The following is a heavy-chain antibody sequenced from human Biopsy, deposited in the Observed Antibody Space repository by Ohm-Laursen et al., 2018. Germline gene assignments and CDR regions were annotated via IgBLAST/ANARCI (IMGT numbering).Heavy chain of an antibody. CDR2: VYWDNDK. J-gene: IGHJ3*01. D-gene: IGHD3-16*02. V-gene: IGHV2-5*02. CDR1: GFSLSSHGVG. Sequence: TQTLTLTCTFSGFSLSSHGVGVGWVRQPPGEALEWLAIVYWDNDKRYSPSLWSRLNIWKDASKNRVVLTLTDMDPVDIATYYCAHVVITYGGIIALDAFDVWGQGSMVIVSS. CDR3: AHVVITYGGIIALDAFDV.